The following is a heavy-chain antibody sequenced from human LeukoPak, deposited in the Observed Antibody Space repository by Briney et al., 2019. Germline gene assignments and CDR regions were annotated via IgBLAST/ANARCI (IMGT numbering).Heavy chain of an antibody. CDR1: GSTFSSYA. CDR2: ISYDGSNK. CDR3: ARAPMTTVTTDY. J-gene: IGHJ4*02. V-gene: IGHV3-30*04. D-gene: IGHD4-11*01. Sequence: GGSLRVSCAASGSTFSSYAMHWVRQAPGKGLEWVAVISYDGSNKYYADSVKGRFSISRDNSKNTLYLQMNSLRAEDTAVYYCARAPMTTVTTDYWGQGTLVTVSS.